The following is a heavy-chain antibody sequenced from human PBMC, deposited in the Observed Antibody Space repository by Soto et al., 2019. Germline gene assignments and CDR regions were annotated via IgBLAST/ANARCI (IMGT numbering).Heavy chain of an antibody. CDR1: ALSFSYDG. CDR3: ARDTRIALGDEGAFDS. J-gene: IGHJ4*02. Sequence: QVQLVESGGGVAQPGRSLRLSCVASALSFSYDGMHWVRQAPGKGLEWVAVIWRDGSNTYYADSVNGRFTISRDNSKNTLYLQMNSLRDEDTAVYFCARDTRIALGDEGAFDSWGQGTLVTVSS. D-gene: IGHD2-21*01. V-gene: IGHV3-33*01. CDR2: IWRDGSNT.